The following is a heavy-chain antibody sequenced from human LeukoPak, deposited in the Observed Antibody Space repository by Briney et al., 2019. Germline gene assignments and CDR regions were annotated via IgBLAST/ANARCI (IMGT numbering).Heavy chain of an antibody. V-gene: IGHV4-4*07. CDR1: GGSISSYY. Sequence: SETLSLTCTVSGGSISSYYWSWIRQPAGKGLEWSGRIYTSGSTNYNPSLKSRVTMSVDTSKNQFSLKLSSVTAADTAVYYCAREGYYYDSSGYYSDDYWGQGTLVTVSS. D-gene: IGHD3-22*01. CDR3: AREGYYYDSSGYYSDDY. CDR2: IYTSGST. J-gene: IGHJ4*02.